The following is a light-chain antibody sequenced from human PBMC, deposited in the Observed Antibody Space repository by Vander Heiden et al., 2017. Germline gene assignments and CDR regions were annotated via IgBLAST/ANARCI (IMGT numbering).Light chain of an antibody. CDR3: SAYAGINMYG. Sequence: QSALPQPPFASASPGQSATISCTGTSIDVWSYNYVSWDQQHPGRAPKLLIYEVSKRPSGVPDRFSGSKSGNTATLTVSGLQAEDEADDYCSAYAGINMYGCGTGTKVTVL. V-gene: IGLV2-8*01. CDR2: EVS. J-gene: IGLJ1*01. CDR1: SIDVWSYNY.